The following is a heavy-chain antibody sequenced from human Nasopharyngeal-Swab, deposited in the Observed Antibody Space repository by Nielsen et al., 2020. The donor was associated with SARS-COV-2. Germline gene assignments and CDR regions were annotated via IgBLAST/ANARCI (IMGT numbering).Heavy chain of an antibody. Sequence: GESLKISCAASGFTFSSYGMHWVRQAPGKGLEWVAVIWYDGSNKYYADSVKGRFTISRDNSKNTLYLQMNSLRDEDTAVYYCARDSGDYGLGSYYYYYYMVVWGKGTTVTVSS. CDR1: GFTFSSYG. D-gene: IGHD3-10*01. J-gene: IGHJ6*03. V-gene: IGHV3-33*01. CDR2: IWYDGSNK. CDR3: ARDSGDYGLGSYYYYYYMVV.